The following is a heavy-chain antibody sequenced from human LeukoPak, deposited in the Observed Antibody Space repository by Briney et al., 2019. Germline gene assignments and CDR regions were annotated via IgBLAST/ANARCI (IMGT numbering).Heavy chain of an antibody. CDR3: AREIKVGASFDY. J-gene: IGHJ4*02. D-gene: IGHD1-26*01. CDR1: GGSISSGSYY. CDR2: IYTSGST. V-gene: IGHV4-61*02. Sequence: SETPSLTCTVSGGSISSGSYYWSWIRQPAGKGLEWIGRIYTSGSTNYNPSLKSRVTISVDTSKNQFSLKLSSVTAADTAVYYCAREIKVGASFDYWGQGTLVTVSS.